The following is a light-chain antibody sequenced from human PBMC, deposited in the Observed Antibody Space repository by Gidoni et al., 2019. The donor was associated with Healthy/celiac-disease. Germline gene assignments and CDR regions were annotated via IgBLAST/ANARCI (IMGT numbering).Light chain of an antibody. V-gene: IGKV3-20*01. CDR1: QSVSSSY. Sequence: EIVLTQSPGTLSLSPGERATLSCRASQSVSSSYLAWYQQKPGQAPRLLIYGASSRATGIPDRVSGSGCGTDFTLTISRLEPEDFAVYYCQQYGSSPVYTFGQXTKLEIK. CDR2: GAS. J-gene: IGKJ2*01. CDR3: QQYGSSPVYT.